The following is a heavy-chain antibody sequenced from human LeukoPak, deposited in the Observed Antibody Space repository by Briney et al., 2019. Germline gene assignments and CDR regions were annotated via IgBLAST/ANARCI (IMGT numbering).Heavy chain of an antibody. V-gene: IGHV4-59*01. CDR2: IYYSGST. D-gene: IGHD2-2*01. CDR3: ARGGYQLAHGPYYYYGMDV. Sequence: SQTLSLTCTVSGGSISSYYWSWIRQPPGKGLEWIGYIYYSGSTNYNPSLKSRVTISVDTSKNQFSQKLSSVTAADTAVYYCARGGYQLAHGPYYYYGMDVWGQGTTVTVSS. J-gene: IGHJ6*02. CDR1: GGSISSYY.